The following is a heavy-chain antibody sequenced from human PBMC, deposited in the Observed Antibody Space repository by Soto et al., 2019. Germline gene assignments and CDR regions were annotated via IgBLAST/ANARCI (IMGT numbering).Heavy chain of an antibody. V-gene: IGHV3-74*01. CDR1: GFTFSSYW. J-gene: IGHJ4*02. D-gene: IGHD2-15*01. CDR3: ARVWGGYCSGGSCYPFDY. CDR2: INSDGSST. Sequence: GGSLRLSCAASGFTFSSYWMHWVRQAPGKGLVWISRINSDGSSTSYADSVKGRFTISRDNAKNTLYLQMNSLRAEDTAVYYCARVWGGYCSGGSCYPFDYWGQGTLVTVSS.